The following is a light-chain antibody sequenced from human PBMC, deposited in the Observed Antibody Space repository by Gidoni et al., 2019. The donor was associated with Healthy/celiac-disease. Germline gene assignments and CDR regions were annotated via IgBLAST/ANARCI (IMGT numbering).Light chain of an antibody. V-gene: IGKV3-11*01. CDR3: QQRSNWPRT. CDR2: YAS. Sequence: EIVLTQSPATLSLSPGERATLSCRASQSVSSYLAWYQQKPVQAPRLLIYYASNRATGIPARFSGSGSGTDFTLTISSLEPEDFAVYYCQQRSNWPRTFGQGTKLEIK. J-gene: IGKJ2*01. CDR1: QSVSSY.